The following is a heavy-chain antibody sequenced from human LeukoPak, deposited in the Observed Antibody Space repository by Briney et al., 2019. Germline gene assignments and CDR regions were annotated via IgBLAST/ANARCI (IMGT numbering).Heavy chain of an antibody. CDR3: ARDNIN. D-gene: IGHD2/OR15-2a*01. CDR1: GFTFSNSW. V-gene: IGHV3-7*01. Sequence: GGSLRLSCAASGFTFSNSWMTWVRQAPGRGLEWVADINEHGSTKLYVDSVKGRFTISRDNAKNSLYLQMDSLRVEDTAVYYCARDNINWGQGTLVTVSS. CDR2: INEHGSTK. J-gene: IGHJ4*02.